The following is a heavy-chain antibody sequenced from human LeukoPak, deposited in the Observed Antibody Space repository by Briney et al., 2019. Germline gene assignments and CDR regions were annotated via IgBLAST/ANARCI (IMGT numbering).Heavy chain of an antibody. CDR1: NYTFTSYG. D-gene: IGHD3-3*01. J-gene: IGHJ4*02. Sequence: ASVKVSCKASNYTFTSYGISWVRQAPGQGLEWMAWINAYNGDTNYAQKLQGRVTLTTDTSTSTAYMDLRSLRSDDTAVYYCARSATQYFFDYWGQGTLVTVSS. V-gene: IGHV1-18*01. CDR3: ARSATQYFFDY. CDR2: INAYNGDT.